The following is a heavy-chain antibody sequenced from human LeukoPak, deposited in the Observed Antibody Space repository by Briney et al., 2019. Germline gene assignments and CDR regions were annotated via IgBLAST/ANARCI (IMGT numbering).Heavy chain of an antibody. CDR1: GITFSSYA. J-gene: IGHJ4*02. Sequence: SVKVSCKTSGITFSSYAMSWVRQAPGQGLEWMGRIIPMLGLTDYAQKFQGRVTITADTSTRTVYMKLTSLTSEDTAVYYCAKDGDSSSGHCDYWGQGTLVTVSS. D-gene: IGHD6-19*01. CDR2: IIPMLGLT. V-gene: IGHV1-69*04. CDR3: AKDGDSSSGHCDY.